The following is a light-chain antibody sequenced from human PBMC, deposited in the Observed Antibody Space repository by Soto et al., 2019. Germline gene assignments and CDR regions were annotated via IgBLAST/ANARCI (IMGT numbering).Light chain of an antibody. V-gene: IGKV3-11*01. CDR1: QTVSSY. CDR2: DAS. Sequence: IVLAHFPATLSLSPGERATLSCRASQTVSSYLAWYQQKPGQAPRLLIYDASNRATGIPARFSGSGSGTDFTLSISSLEPEDFAVYYCQQRSNWPPTFGQGTRPENK. J-gene: IGKJ5*01. CDR3: QQRSNWPPT.